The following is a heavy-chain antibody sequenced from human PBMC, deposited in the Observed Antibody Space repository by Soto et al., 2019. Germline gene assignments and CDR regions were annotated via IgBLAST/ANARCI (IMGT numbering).Heavy chain of an antibody. CDR2: ISSSGSSI. D-gene: IGHD3-9*01. Sequence: GGSLRLSCAASGFTFSDYYKSWIRQAQGKGLGWVSYISSSGSSIYYADSVKGRFTISRDNATNSLYLQMNSLRAEDTAVYYCAKFDILTGYYFDYWGQGTLVTVSS. CDR3: AKFDILTGYYFDY. V-gene: IGHV3-11*01. J-gene: IGHJ4*02. CDR1: GFTFSDYY.